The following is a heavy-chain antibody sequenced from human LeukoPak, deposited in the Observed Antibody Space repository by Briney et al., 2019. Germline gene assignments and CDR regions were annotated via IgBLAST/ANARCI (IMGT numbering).Heavy chain of an antibody. J-gene: IGHJ4*02. D-gene: IGHD2-15*01. Sequence: GGSLRLSCAASGFTFSSYSMNWVRQAPGKGLEWVSSISSSSSYIYYADSVKGRFTISRDNAKNSLYLQMNSLRAEDTAVYYCARRPYCSGGSCYPADYWGQGTLVTVSS. V-gene: IGHV3-21*01. CDR2: ISSSSSYI. CDR3: ARRPYCSGGSCYPADY. CDR1: GFTFSSYS.